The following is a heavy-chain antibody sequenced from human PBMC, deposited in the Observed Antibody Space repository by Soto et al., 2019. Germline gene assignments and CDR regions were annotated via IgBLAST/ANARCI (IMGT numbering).Heavy chain of an antibody. CDR3: AREVGAPSGWLDP. Sequence: QVQLVESGGGVVQPGTSLRLACAASGFTLSNIGMQWVRQAPGKGLEWVAVISAGGNTKYYADSVKGRFTISRDNSKNTLFLQMNSLRTEDTAVYYCAREVGAPSGWLDPWGQGTQVTVSS. V-gene: IGHV3-30*03. J-gene: IGHJ5*02. CDR2: ISAGGNTK. D-gene: IGHD1-26*01. CDR1: GFTLSNIG.